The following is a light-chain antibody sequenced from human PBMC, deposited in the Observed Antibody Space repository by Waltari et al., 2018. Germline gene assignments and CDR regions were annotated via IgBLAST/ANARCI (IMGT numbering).Light chain of an antibody. CDR2: EVS. Sequence: DIVMTQTPLSLPVTLGEPASISCRSSQSLLDSEDGNTYLEWCLQKPGQSPQLLIYEVSNRASGVPDRFSGSGSDTDFTLKISRVEAEDVGIYYCMQALEFPYSFGQGTKVEIK. CDR3: MQALEFPYS. V-gene: IGKV2-40*01. J-gene: IGKJ2*03. CDR1: QSLLDSEDGNTY.